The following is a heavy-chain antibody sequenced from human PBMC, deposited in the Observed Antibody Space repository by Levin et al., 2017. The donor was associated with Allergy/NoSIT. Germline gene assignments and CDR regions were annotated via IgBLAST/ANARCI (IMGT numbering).Heavy chain of an antibody. Sequence: GGSLRLSCAATGFTFSSHWMHWVRQVPGKGLECVARIAHDGSSPGYADSVKGRFIISRDNAKSTLYLEMNRLRAEDTALYNCARDRAPGDMDVWGKGTTVTVSS. CDR3: ARDRAPGDMDV. CDR2: IAHDGSSP. V-gene: IGHV3-74*01. CDR1: GFTFSSHW. J-gene: IGHJ6*03.